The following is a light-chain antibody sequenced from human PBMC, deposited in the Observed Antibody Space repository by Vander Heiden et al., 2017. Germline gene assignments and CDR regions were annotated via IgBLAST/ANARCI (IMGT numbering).Light chain of an antibody. CDR3: QQYYDTSPA. J-gene: IGKJ4*01. V-gene: IGKV4-1*01. Sequence: RESGVPDRFIGSGSGTNFTLTISSLQAEDVAVYCCQQYYDTSPAFGGGTKVEIK.